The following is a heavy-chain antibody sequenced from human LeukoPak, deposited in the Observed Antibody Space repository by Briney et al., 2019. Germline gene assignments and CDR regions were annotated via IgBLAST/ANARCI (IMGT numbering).Heavy chain of an antibody. V-gene: IGHV3-7*01. Sequence: GGSLRLSCAASGFTLSSHWMGWVRQAPGKGLEWVANIKQDGSETYYVGSVKGRFTISRDNAKNTLYLQMNTLRVDDTAVYYCTRDLMDYDVSTGLHHYYMDVWGQGTTVTVSS. CDR3: TRDLMDYDVSTGLHHYYMDV. CDR2: IKQDGSET. D-gene: IGHD3-9*01. J-gene: IGHJ6*02. CDR1: GFTLSSHW.